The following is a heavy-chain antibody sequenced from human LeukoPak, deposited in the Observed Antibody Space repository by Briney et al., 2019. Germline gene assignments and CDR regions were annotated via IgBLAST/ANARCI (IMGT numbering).Heavy chain of an antibody. D-gene: IGHD6-19*01. Sequence: ASVKVSCKASGYTFNHHGISWVRQAPGQGLEWMGWVSCFNGDTHYAQKFQGRVTMTRDTSTTTAYMEQRSLRSDDTALYYCARDPTNTSGRYAYHDYWGQGTLVTVSS. CDR1: GYTFNHHG. CDR2: VSCFNGDT. CDR3: ARDPTNTSGRYAYHDY. V-gene: IGHV1-18*04. J-gene: IGHJ4*02.